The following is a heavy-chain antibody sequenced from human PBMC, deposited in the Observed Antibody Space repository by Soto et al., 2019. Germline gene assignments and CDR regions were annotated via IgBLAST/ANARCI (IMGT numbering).Heavy chain of an antibody. CDR1: GYTFTSYD. D-gene: IGHD2-8*02. Sequence: ASVKVSCKASGYTFTSYDINWVRQATGQGLEWMGWMNPNSGNTGYAQKFQGRVTMTRNTSISTAYMELSSLRPEDTAVYYCARGQVVSNWFDPWGQGTLVTVSS. J-gene: IGHJ5*02. CDR2: MNPNSGNT. CDR3: ARGQVVSNWFDP. V-gene: IGHV1-8*01.